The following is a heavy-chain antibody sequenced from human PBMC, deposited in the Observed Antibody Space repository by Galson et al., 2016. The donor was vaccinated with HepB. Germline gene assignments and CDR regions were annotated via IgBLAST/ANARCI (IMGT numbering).Heavy chain of an antibody. CDR2: IFHTGRT. D-gene: IGHD2-15*01. CDR1: GYSISSSNW. Sequence: SETLSLTCAISGYSISSSNWWSWVRQPPGKGLEWIGEIFHTGRTNYNPSLKSRVTMSIDKSNNHFSLKLSSMTAADTAVYDCVIYVGTDAFDIWGQGTRVTVSS. CDR3: VIYVGTDAFDI. V-gene: IGHV4-4*02. J-gene: IGHJ3*02.